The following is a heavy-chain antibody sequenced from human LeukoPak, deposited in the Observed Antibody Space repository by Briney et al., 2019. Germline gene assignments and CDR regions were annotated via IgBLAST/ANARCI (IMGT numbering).Heavy chain of an antibody. Sequence: ASVKVSCKASGYTFTGYYMHWVRQAPGQGLEWMGRINPNSGGTNYAQKFQGWVTMTRDTSISTAYMELSRLRSDDTAVYYCARAARGTTVTSYFDYWGQGTLVTVSS. V-gene: IGHV1-2*04. J-gene: IGHJ4*02. D-gene: IGHD4-17*01. CDR3: ARAARGTTVTSYFDY. CDR2: INPNSGGT. CDR1: GYTFTGYY.